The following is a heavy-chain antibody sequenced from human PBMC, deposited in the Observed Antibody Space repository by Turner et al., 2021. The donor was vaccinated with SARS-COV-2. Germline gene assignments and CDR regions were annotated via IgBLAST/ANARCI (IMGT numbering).Heavy chain of an antibody. V-gene: IGHV3-30-3*01. D-gene: IGHD2-21*01. J-gene: IGHJ6*02. CDR2: ISYDGSNK. CDR3: ARDGDRFGLFYYYGMDV. CDR1: GFTFSSYA. Sequence: QVQLVESGGGVVQPGRSLRLSCAASGFTFSSYAMHWVRQAPGKGLEWVEVISYDGSNKYYADSVKGRFTISRDNSKNTLYLQMNSLRAEDTAVYYCARDGDRFGLFYYYGMDVWGQGTTVTVSS.